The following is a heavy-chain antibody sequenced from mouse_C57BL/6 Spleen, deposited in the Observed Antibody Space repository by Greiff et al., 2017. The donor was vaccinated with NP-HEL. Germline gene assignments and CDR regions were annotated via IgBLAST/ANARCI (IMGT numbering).Heavy chain of an antibody. CDR1: GYTFTSYG. CDR3: ARDGSSNDYAMDY. CDR2: IYPRSGNT. J-gene: IGHJ4*01. V-gene: IGHV1-81*01. D-gene: IGHD1-1*01. Sequence: QVQLQQSGAELARPGASVKLSCKASGYTFTSYGISWVKQRTGQGLEWIGEIYPRSGNTYYNDKFKGKAPLTADKSSSTAYMELRSLTSEDYAVYFCARDGSSNDYAMDYWGQGTSVTVAS.